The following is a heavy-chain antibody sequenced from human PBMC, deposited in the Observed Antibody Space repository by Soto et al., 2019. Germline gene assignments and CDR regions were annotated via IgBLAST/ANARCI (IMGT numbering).Heavy chain of an antibody. CDR1: GFTFSSYS. V-gene: IGHV3-48*01. CDR3: ASGMVRGVIRNYYYGMDV. CDR2: ISSSSSST. Sequence: GGSLRLSCAASGFTFSSYSMNWVRQAPGKGLEWVSYISSSSSSTHYADSVKGRVTISRDNAQNSLYLQMSSLRAEDTAVYYCASGMVRGVIRNYYYGMDVWGQGTTVTVSS. D-gene: IGHD3-10*01. J-gene: IGHJ6*02.